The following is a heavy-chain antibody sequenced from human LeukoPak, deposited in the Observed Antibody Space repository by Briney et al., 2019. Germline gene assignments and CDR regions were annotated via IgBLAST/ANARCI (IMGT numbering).Heavy chain of an antibody. CDR1: AVSITTYY. CDR3: ARGKRWSDY. J-gene: IGHJ4*02. V-gene: IGHV4-59*01. D-gene: IGHD2-15*01. Sequence: SETLSPTCTVAAVSITTYYWSWIRQPPGKGREWIGNIYSVTPNYNPSLRSRVTILLDTSKNKFSLRVSSVIVADTAIYYCARGKRWSDYWGQGTLVTVSS. CDR2: IYSVTP.